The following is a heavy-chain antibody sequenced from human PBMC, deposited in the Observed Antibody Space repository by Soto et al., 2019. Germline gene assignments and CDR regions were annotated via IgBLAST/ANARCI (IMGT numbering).Heavy chain of an antibody. V-gene: IGHV1-18*04. CDR3: ARGGGGSWEYYYYYGMDV. D-gene: IGHD2-15*01. CDR1: VYTFTSYG. Sequence: AETVSHMASVYTFTSYGISWVRQAPGQGLEWIGWISAYNGNTNYAQKLEGRVTMTKDTSTSTAYMELRSLRSDDTAVYYCARGGGGSWEYYYYYGMDVWGQGTTVTVSS. J-gene: IGHJ6*02. CDR2: ISAYNGNT.